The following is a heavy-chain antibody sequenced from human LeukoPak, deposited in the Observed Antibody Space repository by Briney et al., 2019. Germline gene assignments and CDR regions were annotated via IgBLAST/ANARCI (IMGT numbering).Heavy chain of an antibody. CDR1: GGSFSGYY. V-gene: IGHV4-34*01. Sequence: SETLSLTCAVYGGSFSGYYWSWIRQPPGKGLEWIGEINHSGSTNYNPSLKSRVTISVDTSKNQFSLKLSSVTAADTAVYYCASGTPAASMGYYYYYMDVWAKGPRSPSP. J-gene: IGHJ6*03. CDR2: INHSGST. CDR3: ASGTPAASMGYYYYYMDV. D-gene: IGHD2-2*01.